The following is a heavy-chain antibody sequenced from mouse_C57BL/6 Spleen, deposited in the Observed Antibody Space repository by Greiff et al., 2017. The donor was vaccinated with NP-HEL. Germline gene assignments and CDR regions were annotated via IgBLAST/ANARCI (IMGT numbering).Heavy chain of an antibody. D-gene: IGHD2-1*01. CDR2: INPNNGGT. V-gene: IGHV1-26*01. CDR3: ARVGGNSYYYAMDY. J-gene: IGHJ4*01. CDR1: GYTFTDYY. Sequence: VQLQQSGPELVKPGASVKISCKASGYTFTDYYMNWVKQSHGKSLEWIGDINPNNGGTSYNQKFKGKATLTVDKSSSTAYMELRSLTSEDSAVYYCARVGGNSYYYAMDYWGQGTSVTVSS.